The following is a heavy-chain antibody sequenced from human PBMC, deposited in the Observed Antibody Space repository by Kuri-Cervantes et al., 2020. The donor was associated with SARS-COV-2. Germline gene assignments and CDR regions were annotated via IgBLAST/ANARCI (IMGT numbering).Heavy chain of an antibody. CDR3: ARTLVRRGDYGYYYFYMDV. J-gene: IGHJ6*03. V-gene: IGHV1-8*03. CDR1: GYSFTTYG. D-gene: IGHD4-17*01. Sequence: ASVKVSCKASGYSFTTYGMNWVRQATGQGLEWMGWMNPNSGNTGYAQKFQGRVTITRNTSISTAYMELSSLRSEDTAVYYCARTLVRRGDYGYYYFYMDVWGRGTTVTVSS. CDR2: MNPNSGNT.